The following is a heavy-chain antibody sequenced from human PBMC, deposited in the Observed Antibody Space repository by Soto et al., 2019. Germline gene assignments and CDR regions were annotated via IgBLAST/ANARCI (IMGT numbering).Heavy chain of an antibody. Sequence: VQLLESGGGLVQPGGSLRLSCAASGFTFSTSGMSWVRQAPGKGLAWVSSISGSGDYTNYADSVKGRFTISRDNSKNTLYLQINSLTAEDTAVYYCANHGGFDIWGQGTMVAVSS. J-gene: IGHJ3*02. CDR2: ISGSGDYT. V-gene: IGHV3-23*01. CDR1: GFTFSTSG. D-gene: IGHD4-17*01. CDR3: ANHGGFDI.